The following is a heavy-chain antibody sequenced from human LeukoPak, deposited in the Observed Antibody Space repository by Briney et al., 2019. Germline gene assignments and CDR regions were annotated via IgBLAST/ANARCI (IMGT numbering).Heavy chain of an antibody. J-gene: IGHJ4*02. CDR2: IYYGGST. CDR1: GGSISSRSHY. CDR3: ASNTGTVFDY. V-gene: IGHV4-39*07. Sequence: SETLSLTCSVSGGSISSRSHYWGWIRQPPGKGLEWIGSIYYGGSTYYNPSLKSRVTISVDTSRNQFSLKLSSVTAADTAVYYCASNTGTVFDYWGQGALVTVSS. D-gene: IGHD7-27*01.